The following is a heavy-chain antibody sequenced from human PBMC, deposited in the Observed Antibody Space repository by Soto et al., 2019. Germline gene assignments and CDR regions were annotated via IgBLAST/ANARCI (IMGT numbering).Heavy chain of an antibody. Sequence: SETLSLSCNVSGGSISSCDYYWRWILHPPWKGLEWIGYIYYSGSTYYNPSLKSRVTISVDTSKNQFSLKLSSVTAADTAAYYCARDHPGTGYYYYGMDVWGQGTTVTVSS. V-gene: IGHV4-30-4*01. CDR3: ARDHPGTGYYYYGMDV. J-gene: IGHJ6*02. CDR2: IYYSGST. D-gene: IGHD1-1*01. CDR1: GGSISSCDYY.